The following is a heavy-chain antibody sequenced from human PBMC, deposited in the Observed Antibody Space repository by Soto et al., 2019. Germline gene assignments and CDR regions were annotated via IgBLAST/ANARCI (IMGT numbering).Heavy chain of an antibody. Sequence: SETLSLTCAVYGGSFSGYYWSWIRQPPGKGLEWIGEINHSGSTNYNPSLKSRVTISVDTSKNQFSLKLTSVTAADTAVYYCARGGDITAAGTYGYWGQGTLVTVSS. CDR1: GGSFSGYY. D-gene: IGHD6-13*01. V-gene: IGHV4-34*01. CDR3: ARGGDITAAGTYGY. J-gene: IGHJ4*02. CDR2: INHSGST.